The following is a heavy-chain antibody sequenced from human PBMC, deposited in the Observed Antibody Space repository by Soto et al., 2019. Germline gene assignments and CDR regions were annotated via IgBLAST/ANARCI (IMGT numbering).Heavy chain of an antibody. J-gene: IGHJ6*02. CDR1: GGSFSGYY. V-gene: IGHV4-34*01. D-gene: IGHD6-13*01. CDR2: INHSGST. Sequence: PSETLSHTYAVYGGSFSGYYWSCIRQPPGKGLEWIVEINHSGSTKYNPSLKSRVTISVDTSKNQFSLKLSSVTAADTAVYYCAIVQGYSSSWYSYYYGIAVGGQGNTVT. CDR3: AIVQGYSSSWYSYYYGIAV.